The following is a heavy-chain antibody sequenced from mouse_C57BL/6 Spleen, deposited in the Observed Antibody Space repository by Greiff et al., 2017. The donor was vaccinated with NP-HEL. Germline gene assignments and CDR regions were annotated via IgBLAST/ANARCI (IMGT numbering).Heavy chain of an antibody. V-gene: IGHV1-54*01. Sequence: LVESGAELVRPGTSVKVSCKASGYAFTNYLIEWVKQRPGQGLEWIGVINPGSGGTNYNEKFKGKATLTADKSSSTAYMQLSSLTSEDSAVYFCARSINWYFDVWGTGTTVTVSS. J-gene: IGHJ1*03. CDR1: GYAFTNYL. CDR3: ARSINWYFDV. CDR2: INPGSGGT. D-gene: IGHD1-2*01.